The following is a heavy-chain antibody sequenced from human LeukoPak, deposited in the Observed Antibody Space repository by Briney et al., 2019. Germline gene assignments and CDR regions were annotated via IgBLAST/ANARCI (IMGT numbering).Heavy chain of an antibody. V-gene: IGHV3-7*01. CDR3: ATSYDSSGCD. CDR2: IKQDGSIQ. CDR1: GFTFSNFW. J-gene: IGHJ4*02. D-gene: IGHD3-22*01. Sequence: GGSLRLSCAASGFTFSNFWMAWLRQAPGKGLEWVANIKQDGSIQYYGDSVKGRFTISRDNARNSLYLQMNSLRAEDTALYYCATSYDSSGCDWGQGTLVTVSS.